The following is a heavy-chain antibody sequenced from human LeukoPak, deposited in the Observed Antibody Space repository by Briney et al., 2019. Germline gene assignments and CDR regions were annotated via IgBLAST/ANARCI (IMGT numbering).Heavy chain of an antibody. V-gene: IGHV1-18*01. CDR1: GYTFTSYG. D-gene: IGHD6-25*01. J-gene: IGHJ6*03. Sequence: ASVKVSCKASGYTFTSYGISWVRQAPEQGLEWMGWISAYNANTNYAQKLQGRVTLTTDTSTSTAYMELRSLRSDDTAVYYCARSRGSRDYYMDVWGKGTTVTVSS. CDR2: ISAYNANT. CDR3: ARSRGSRDYYMDV.